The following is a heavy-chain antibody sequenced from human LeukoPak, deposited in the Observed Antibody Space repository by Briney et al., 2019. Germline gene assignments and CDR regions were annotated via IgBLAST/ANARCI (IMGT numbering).Heavy chain of an antibody. D-gene: IGHD2-2*01. CDR2: ISYDGSNK. Sequence: PGGSLRLSCAASGFTFSDYYMSWIRQAPGKGLEWVAVISYDGSNKYYADSVKGRFTISRDNSKNTLYLQMNSLSAEDTAVYYCARDSTAFPGSYYYGMDVWGQGTTVTVSS. CDR1: GFTFSDYY. CDR3: ARDSTAFPGSYYYGMDV. V-gene: IGHV3-30*03. J-gene: IGHJ6*02.